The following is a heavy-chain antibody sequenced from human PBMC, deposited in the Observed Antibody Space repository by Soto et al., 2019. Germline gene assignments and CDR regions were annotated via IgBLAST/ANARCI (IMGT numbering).Heavy chain of an antibody. Sequence: SETLSLTCTVSGGSISSYYWSWIRQPPGKGLEWIGYIYYSGSTNYNPSLKSRVTISVDTSKNQFSLKLSSVTAADTAVYYCARDQLEHPAFEIWGQGTMVTVSS. V-gene: IGHV4-59*01. D-gene: IGHD1-1*01. CDR1: GGSISSYY. J-gene: IGHJ3*02. CDR2: IYYSGST. CDR3: ARDQLEHPAFEI.